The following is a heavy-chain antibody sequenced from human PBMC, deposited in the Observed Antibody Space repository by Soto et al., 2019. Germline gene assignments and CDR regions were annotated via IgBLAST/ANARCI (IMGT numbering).Heavy chain of an antibody. Sequence: QVHLVQSGAEVKKPGASVKVSCQGSGYAFTTYGITWVRQARGQGLEWMGWISAHNGNTNYAQKLQGRVTVTRDTSTSTAYMELRSLRYDDTAVYYCARRRYGDYWGQGAWSPSPQ. J-gene: IGHJ4*02. V-gene: IGHV1-18*01. D-gene: IGHD1-1*01. CDR1: GYAFTTYG. CDR3: ARRRYGDY. CDR2: ISAHNGNT.